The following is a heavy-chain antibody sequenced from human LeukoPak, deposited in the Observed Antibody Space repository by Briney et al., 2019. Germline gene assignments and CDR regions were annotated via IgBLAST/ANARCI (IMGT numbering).Heavy chain of an antibody. CDR2: IYTSGST. CDR1: GDSISTGSYY. V-gene: IGHV4-61*02. Sequence: SQTLSLTCTVSGDSISTGSYYWSWIRQPAGRGLEWIGRIYTSGSTKYNPSLKSRVTISVDTSKNQFSLKLSSVTAADTAVYYCASEVAGGRYFQHWGQGTLVTVSS. D-gene: IGHD5-12*01. J-gene: IGHJ1*01. CDR3: ASEVAGGRYFQH.